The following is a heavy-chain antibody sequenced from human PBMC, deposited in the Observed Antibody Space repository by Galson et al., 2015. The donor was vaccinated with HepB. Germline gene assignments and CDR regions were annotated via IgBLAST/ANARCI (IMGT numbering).Heavy chain of an antibody. CDR1: GYNFNNYW. V-gene: IGHV5-51*01. CDR2: IFPGNSET. J-gene: IGHJ3*02. Sequence: QSGAEVKKPGESLKISCKGSGYNFNNYWIGWVRQMPGKGLEWMGIIFPGNSETRYSPSFQGQVIISADKSISTAYLQWSSLKASDTAMYYCARESSSVIVGAFDIWGQGTMVTVSS. CDR3: ARESSSVIVGAFDI. D-gene: IGHD2/OR15-2a*01.